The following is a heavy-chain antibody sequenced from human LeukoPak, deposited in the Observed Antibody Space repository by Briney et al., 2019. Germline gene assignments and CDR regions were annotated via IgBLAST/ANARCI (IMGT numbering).Heavy chain of an antibody. V-gene: IGHV3-30*02. Sequence: GGSLRLSCAASGFTFSSYGMHCVRQAPGKGLEWGAFIRYDGSNKYYADSVKGRFTISRDNSKNTLYLQMNSLRAEDTAVYYCAKDNLGYCSGGSCYDWFDPWGQGTLVTVSS. CDR2: IRYDGSNK. D-gene: IGHD2-15*01. CDR1: GFTFSSYG. J-gene: IGHJ5*02. CDR3: AKDNLGYCSGGSCYDWFDP.